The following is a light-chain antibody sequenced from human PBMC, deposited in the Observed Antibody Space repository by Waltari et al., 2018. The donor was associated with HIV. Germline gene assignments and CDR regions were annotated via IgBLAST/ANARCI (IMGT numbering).Light chain of an antibody. Sequence: QSALTQPASVSGSPGQSITISCTGTSSDVGGVNLVSWYQQHPGKAPKLLIYEVSKRPSGVSNRFSGSKSGNTASLTISGLQAEDEADYYCCAYAGSTTYVIFGGGTKLTVL. J-gene: IGLJ2*01. CDR1: SSDVGGVNL. V-gene: IGLV2-23*02. CDR2: EVS. CDR3: CAYAGSTTYVI.